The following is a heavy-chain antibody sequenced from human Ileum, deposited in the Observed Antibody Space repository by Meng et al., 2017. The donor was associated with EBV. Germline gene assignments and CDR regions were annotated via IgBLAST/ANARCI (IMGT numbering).Heavy chain of an antibody. J-gene: IGHJ4*02. Sequence: QVQVQESGPGRVKPSATLSLTCTVSGDSFGSHYWSWIRQPPGKGLEWIGCIRYSDSTNYNPSLKSRVTISVDTSKNQFSLKLTSVTAADTAVYYCARYNWNNFDSWGQGTLVTVSS. D-gene: IGHD1/OR15-1a*01. CDR3: ARYNWNNFDS. CDR2: IRYSDST. CDR1: GDSFGSHY. V-gene: IGHV4-59*11.